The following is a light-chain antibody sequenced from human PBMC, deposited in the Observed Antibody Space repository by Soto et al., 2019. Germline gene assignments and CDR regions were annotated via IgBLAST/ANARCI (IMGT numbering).Light chain of an antibody. CDR2: DAS. J-gene: IGKJ3*01. Sequence: EIVLTQSPATLSLSPGERATLSCRASQSVSSYLAWYQQKPGQAPRLLIYDASNRATGFPARCSGSGSGTDLTLTISRLEHEDFAVYYCQQRSNWPPFTFGPGTKVDIK. V-gene: IGKV3-11*01. CDR3: QQRSNWPPFT. CDR1: QSVSSY.